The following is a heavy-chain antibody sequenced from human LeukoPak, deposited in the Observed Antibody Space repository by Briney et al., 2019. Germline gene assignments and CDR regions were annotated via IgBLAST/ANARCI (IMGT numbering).Heavy chain of an antibody. CDR3: ARDSASRGYSYGSGKYFDS. J-gene: IGHJ4*02. CDR2: TSAYNGNT. D-gene: IGHD5-18*01. V-gene: IGHV1-18*01. Sequence: GASVKVSCKASGYSFSSYGISWVRQAPGQGLEWMGWTSAYNGNTNYAQKFQDRVTMTTDTSTSTAYMELRSLRSDDTAVYYCARDSASRGYSYGSGKYFDSWGQGTLVTVSS. CDR1: GYSFSSYG.